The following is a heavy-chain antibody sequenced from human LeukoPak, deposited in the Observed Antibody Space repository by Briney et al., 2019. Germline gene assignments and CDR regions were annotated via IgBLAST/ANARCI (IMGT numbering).Heavy chain of an antibody. CDR1: GFTFSNYC. CDR2: KNQDGRHK. Sequence: PGGSLRLSCAVSGFTFSNYCMRWARQAPGRSLKWVSWKNQDGRHKNYVVCVKGRFTISRDNAKHSLYLQMNSLRADDTAVYYCAKGGGRPFDYWGQGTLVTVSS. CDR3: AKGGGRPFDY. J-gene: IGHJ4*02. V-gene: IGHV3-7*04. D-gene: IGHD3-10*01.